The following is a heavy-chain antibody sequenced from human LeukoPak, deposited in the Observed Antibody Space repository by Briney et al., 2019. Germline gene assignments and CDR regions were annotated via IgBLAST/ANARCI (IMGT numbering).Heavy chain of an antibody. CDR1: GFTFSSYA. D-gene: IGHD6-13*01. J-gene: IGHJ4*02. CDR2: ISYDGSNK. CDR3: TTETSSWYYFDY. Sequence: GRSLRLSCAASGFTFSSYAMHWVRQAPGKGLEWVAVISYDGSNKYYADSVKGRFTISRDNSKNTLYLQMNSLKTEDTAVYYCTTETSSWYYFDYWGQGTLVTVSS. V-gene: IGHV3-30-3*01.